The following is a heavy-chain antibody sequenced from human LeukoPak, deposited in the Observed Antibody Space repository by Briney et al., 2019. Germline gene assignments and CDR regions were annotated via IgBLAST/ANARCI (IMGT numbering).Heavy chain of an antibody. Sequence: NPSETLSLTCTVSGYSISSGSYWGWIRQPPGKGLEWIGSIYHSGNTYYNPSLKSRVTISVDTSKNQFSLKLSSVTAADTAMYYCARFYCSSTTCYAPSLGYYYYMDVWGKGTTVTVFS. V-gene: IGHV4-38-2*02. D-gene: IGHD2-2*01. CDR3: ARFYCSSTTCYAPSLGYYYYMDV. J-gene: IGHJ6*03. CDR1: GYSISSGSY. CDR2: IYHSGNT.